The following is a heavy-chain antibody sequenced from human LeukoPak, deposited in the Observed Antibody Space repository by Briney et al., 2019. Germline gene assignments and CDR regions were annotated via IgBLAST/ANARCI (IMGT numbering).Heavy chain of an antibody. CDR1: GGSISTYY. V-gene: IGHV4-59*01. CDR2: IYYSGST. D-gene: IGHD1-14*01. CDR3: ASRTLDPNWFDP. J-gene: IGHJ5*02. Sequence: PSETLSLTCTVSGGSISTYYWSWIRQPPGKGLEWIAYIYYSGSTNYNPSLESRVTISVHTSNNQFSLRLSSVTAADTAVYYCASRTLDPNWFDPWGQGTLVTVSS.